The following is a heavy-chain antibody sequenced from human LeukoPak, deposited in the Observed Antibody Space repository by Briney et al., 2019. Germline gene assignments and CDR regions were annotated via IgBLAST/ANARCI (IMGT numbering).Heavy chain of an antibody. V-gene: IGHV1-18*01. CDR2: ISDYNSNR. CDR1: GYTFSNYG. D-gene: IGHD6-13*01. Sequence: ASVKVSCKASGYTFSNYGINWLRQAPGQGPEWMGWISDYNSNRNYVQKFQGRFTLTADTSSSTAYMELRSLTSDDTATYYCARSGRSWYDWSDPWGQGTQVTVSA. CDR3: ARSGRSWYDWSDP. J-gene: IGHJ5*02.